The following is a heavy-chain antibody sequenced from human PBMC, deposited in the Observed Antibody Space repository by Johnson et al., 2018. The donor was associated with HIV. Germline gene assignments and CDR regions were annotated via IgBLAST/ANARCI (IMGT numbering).Heavy chain of an antibody. CDR2: IRYDGSSR. V-gene: IGHV3-30*02. J-gene: IGHJ3*02. CDR1: GFTFSSYG. D-gene: IGHD1-26*01. CDR3: ARVRDGRENAFNI. Sequence: VQLVESGGGLVQPGGSLRLSCVASGFTFSSYGMHWVRQAPGKGLEWVAFIRYDGSSRYYADSVKGRFTVSRDNSKNTVSLQMNSPRVEDTAVYYCARVRDGRENAFNIWGQGTMVTVS.